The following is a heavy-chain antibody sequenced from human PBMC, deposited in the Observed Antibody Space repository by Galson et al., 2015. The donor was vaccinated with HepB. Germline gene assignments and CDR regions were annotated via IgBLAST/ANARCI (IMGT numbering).Heavy chain of an antibody. CDR3: ARVAVAGTGDYYFDY. Sequence: SVKVSCKASGYTFTSYGISWVRQAPGQGLEWMGWISAYNGNTNYAQKLQGRVTMTTDTSTSTAYMELRSLRSDDTAVYYCARVAVAGTGDYYFDYWGQGTLVTVSS. J-gene: IGHJ4*02. CDR1: GYTFTSYG. V-gene: IGHV1-18*01. CDR2: ISAYNGNT. D-gene: IGHD6-19*01.